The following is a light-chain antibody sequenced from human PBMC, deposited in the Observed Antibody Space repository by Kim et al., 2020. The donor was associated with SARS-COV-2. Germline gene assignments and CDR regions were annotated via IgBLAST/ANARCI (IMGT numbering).Light chain of an antibody. Sequence: SRGERATLSCRASQSVSSSYLAWYQQKPGQAPRLLIYGASSRATGIPDRFSGSGSGTDFTLTISRLEPEDFAVYYCQQYGSSPMYTFGQGTKLEI. J-gene: IGKJ2*01. CDR2: GAS. CDR1: QSVSSSY. CDR3: QQYGSSPMYT. V-gene: IGKV3-20*01.